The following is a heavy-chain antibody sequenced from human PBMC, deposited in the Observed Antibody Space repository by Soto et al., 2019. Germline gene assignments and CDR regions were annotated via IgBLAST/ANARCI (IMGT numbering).Heavy chain of an antibody. Sequence: QLQLQESGPGLVKPSETLSLTCSVSDDSINSDKYYWGWIRQPPGKGLEWIGSIYYRGNAYYNPSLLTRVTISLDKSKSQFSLKLNSVTAAASAVYFCARLEGLATISYYFDVWGPGALVTVSS. CDR3: ARLEGLATISYYFDV. V-gene: IGHV4-39*01. CDR1: DDSINSDKYY. D-gene: IGHD3-9*01. J-gene: IGHJ4*02. CDR2: IYYRGNA.